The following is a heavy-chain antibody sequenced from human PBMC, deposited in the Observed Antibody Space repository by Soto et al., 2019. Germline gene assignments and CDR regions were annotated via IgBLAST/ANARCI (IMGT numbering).Heavy chain of an antibody. D-gene: IGHD6-19*01. CDR2: IHRSGST. Sequence: QVQLQESGSGLVKPSQTLSLTCAVSGGSISSGGYSWSWIRQPPGKGLEWIGDIHRSGSTYYNPCLTSRVTISVDRSKDQCSLRLSSVTAADTAVYYCARVAGSGWYDAWGQGTLVTVSS. J-gene: IGHJ5*02. CDR1: GGSISSGGYS. CDR3: ARVAGSGWYDA. V-gene: IGHV4-30-2*01.